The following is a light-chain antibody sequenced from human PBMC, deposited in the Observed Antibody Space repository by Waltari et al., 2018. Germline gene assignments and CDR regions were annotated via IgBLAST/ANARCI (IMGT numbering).Light chain of an antibody. J-gene: IGKJ2*01. CDR1: QSVSSSY. Sequence: EIVLTQSPGTLYLSPGERATLPCRASQSVSSSYLAWYQQKPGQAPRLLIYGASSRATGIPDRFSGSGSGTDFTLTISRLEPEDFAVYYCQQYGSSFGQGTKLEIK. V-gene: IGKV3-20*01. CDR3: QQYGSS. CDR2: GAS.